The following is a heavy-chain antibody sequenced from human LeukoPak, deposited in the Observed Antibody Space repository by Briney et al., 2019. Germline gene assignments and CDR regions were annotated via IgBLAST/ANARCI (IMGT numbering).Heavy chain of an antibody. CDR1: GGSFSDSY. CDR3: ARVYSGSYGY. CDR2: INHSGST. V-gene: IGHV4-34*01. Sequence: ASETLSLTCAVYGGSFSDSYWSWIHQSPGKGLEWIGEINHSGSTNYNPSLKGRVTISVDTSKNQFSLKLSSVTAADTAVYYCARVYSGSYGYWGQGTLVTVSS. J-gene: IGHJ4*02. D-gene: IGHD1-26*01.